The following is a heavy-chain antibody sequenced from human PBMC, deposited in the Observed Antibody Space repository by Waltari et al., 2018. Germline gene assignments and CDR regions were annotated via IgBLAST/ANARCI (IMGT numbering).Heavy chain of an antibody. V-gene: IGHV4-59*11. Sequence: QVQLQESDPGLVKPSETLSLTCTVSGGSISSHYWSWILQPPGKGLEWIGYIYYSGSTNYNPSLKSRVTISVDTSKNQFSLKLSSVTAADTAVYYCAREADFDGYYRRYNWFDPWGQGTLVTVSS. CDR3: AREADFDGYYRRYNWFDP. CDR1: GGSISSHY. CDR2: IYYSGST. J-gene: IGHJ5*02. D-gene: IGHD3-9*01.